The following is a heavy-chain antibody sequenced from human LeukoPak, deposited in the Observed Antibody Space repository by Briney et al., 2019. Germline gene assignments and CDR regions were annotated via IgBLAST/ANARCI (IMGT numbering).Heavy chain of an antibody. Sequence: NPGGSLRLSCAASGFTFSSYSMNWVRQAPGKGLEWVSSISSSSSYIYYADSVKGRFTISRDNAKNSLYLQMNSLRAEDTAVYYCARGWDVDTAMATNYFDYWGQRTMVTVSS. D-gene: IGHD5-18*01. J-gene: IGHJ4*02. CDR3: ARGWDVDTAMATNYFDY. CDR2: ISSSSSYI. CDR1: GFTFSSYS. V-gene: IGHV3-21*01.